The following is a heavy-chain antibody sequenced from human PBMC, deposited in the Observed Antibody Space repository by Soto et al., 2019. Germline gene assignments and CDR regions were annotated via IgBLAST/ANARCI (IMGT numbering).Heavy chain of an antibody. CDR1: GFTFSSYS. D-gene: IGHD3-22*01. V-gene: IGHV3-48*02. CDR3: ARAPLYYDSSGPTYDY. J-gene: IGHJ4*02. Sequence: GGSLRLSCAASGFTFSSYSMNWVRQAPGKGLEWVSYISSSSSTIYYANSVKGRFTISRDNAKNSLYLQMNSLRDEDTAVYYCARAPLYYDSSGPTYDYWGQGTLVTVSS. CDR2: ISSSSSTI.